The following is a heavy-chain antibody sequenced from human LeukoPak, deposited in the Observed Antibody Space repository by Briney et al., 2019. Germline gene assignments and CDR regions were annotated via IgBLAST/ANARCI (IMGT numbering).Heavy chain of an antibody. J-gene: IGHJ4*02. D-gene: IGHD6-13*01. Sequence: SETLSLTCTVSGGSISSSSSDWDWIRQPPGKGLEWIGNIYYSGSTNYNASLKSRVTISVDTSKNQFSLKLSSVTAADTALYYCAGRGVGSWYYVHYWGQGTLVTVSS. CDR1: GGSISSSSSD. V-gene: IGHV4-39*01. CDR3: AGRGVGSWYYVHY. CDR2: IYYSGST.